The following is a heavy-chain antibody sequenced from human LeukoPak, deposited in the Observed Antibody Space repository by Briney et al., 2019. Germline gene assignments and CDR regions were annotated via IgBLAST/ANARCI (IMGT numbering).Heavy chain of an antibody. CDR1: GFTVTDHW. D-gene: IGHD5-12*01. CDR2: IHPAVSDT. CDR3: ARRGYSGYDLTSATDAFDI. J-gene: IGHJ3*02. Sequence: GESLKISCKGSGFTVTDHWIAWVRQMPGKGLEWVGIIHPAVSDTPYSPSFQGQVTISADKSISTAYLQWSSLKASDTAMYYCARRGYSGYDLTSATDAFDIWGQGTMVTVSS. V-gene: IGHV5-51*01.